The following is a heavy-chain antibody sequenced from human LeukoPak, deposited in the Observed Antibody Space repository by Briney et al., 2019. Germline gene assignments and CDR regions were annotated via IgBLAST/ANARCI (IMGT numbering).Heavy chain of an antibody. Sequence: SETLSLTCAVSGYSISSGYYWGWSRQPPGKGLGWIESSYHSGSTYYNPSLKGRVTISVDTSKNQFSLKLSSMTAADTAAYYCASEGREAAFVYWGQGSLVTVSS. V-gene: IGHV4-38-2*01. CDR3: ASEGREAAFVY. CDR1: GYSISSGYY. CDR2: SYHSGST. D-gene: IGHD6-13*01. J-gene: IGHJ4*02.